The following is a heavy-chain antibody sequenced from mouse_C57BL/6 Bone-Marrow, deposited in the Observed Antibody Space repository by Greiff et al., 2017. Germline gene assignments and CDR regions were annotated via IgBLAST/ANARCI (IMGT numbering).Heavy chain of an antibody. CDR1: GYTFTSYD. J-gene: IGHJ4*01. V-gene: IGHV1-85*01. CDR2: IYPRDGST. Sequence: QVQLQQSGPELVKPGASVKLSCKASGYTFTSYDINWVKQRPGQGLEWIGWIYPRDGSTKYNEKFKGKATLTVDTSSSTAYMELHSLTSEDSAVYFCARQEGFITTVVAPYYYAMDYWGQGTSVTVSS. D-gene: IGHD1-1*01. CDR3: ARQEGFITTVVAPYYYAMDY.